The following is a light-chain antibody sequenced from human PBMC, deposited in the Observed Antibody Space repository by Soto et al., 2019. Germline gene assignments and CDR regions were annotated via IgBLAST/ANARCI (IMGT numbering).Light chain of an antibody. V-gene: IGKV1-13*02. J-gene: IGKJ3*01. CDR2: DAS. Sequence: AIQLTQSPSSLSASVGDRVTITCRASQGINSALAWYQQKLGKAPKLLIYDASSLQSGVPSRFSVSESGTDFTLTISSLQPEDFATYYCQQFSSSLLFTFGPGTKVDIK. CDR1: QGINSA. CDR3: QQFSSSLLFT.